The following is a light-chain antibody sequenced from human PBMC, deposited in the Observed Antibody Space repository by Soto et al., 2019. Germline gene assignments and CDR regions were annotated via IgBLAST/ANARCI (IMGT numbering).Light chain of an antibody. J-gene: IGKJ1*01. Sequence: DIVLTQSPGSLSLSPGKRATLSCRASQSVDSSFFAWYQQKPGQAPRLLIYGASKRATGTPDRFSGSGSGTDFTLTITRLEPEDFAVYYCQQYVSSVTFGQGTKVEIK. V-gene: IGKV3-20*01. CDR2: GAS. CDR1: QSVDSSF. CDR3: QQYVSSVT.